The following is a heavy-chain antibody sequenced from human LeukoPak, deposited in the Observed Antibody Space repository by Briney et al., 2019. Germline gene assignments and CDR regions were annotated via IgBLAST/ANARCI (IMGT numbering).Heavy chain of an antibody. Sequence: PSETLSLTCTVSGGSISSYYWSWIRQPPGKGLEWIGYIYYSGSTNYNPSLKSRVTISVDTSKNQFSLKLSSVTAADTAVYYCARKMVRGPDNWFDPWGQGTLVTVSS. CDR3: ARKMVRGPDNWFDP. CDR1: GGSISSYY. J-gene: IGHJ5*02. CDR2: IYYSGST. V-gene: IGHV4-59*08. D-gene: IGHD3-10*01.